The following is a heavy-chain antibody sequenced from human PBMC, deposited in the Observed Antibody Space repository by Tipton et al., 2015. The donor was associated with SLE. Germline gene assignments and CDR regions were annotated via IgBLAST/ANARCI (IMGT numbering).Heavy chain of an antibody. CDR3: ARLRDYGDCGDAFDI. CDR1: GGSISSGGYY. V-gene: IGHV4-31*03. J-gene: IGHJ3*02. Sequence: TLSLTCTVSGGSISSGGYYWSWIRQHPGKGLEWIGYIYYSGGTYYNPSLKSRVTISVDTSKNQFSLKLSSVTAADTVVYYCARLRDYGDCGDAFDIWGQGTMVAVSS. D-gene: IGHD4-17*01. CDR2: IYYSGGT.